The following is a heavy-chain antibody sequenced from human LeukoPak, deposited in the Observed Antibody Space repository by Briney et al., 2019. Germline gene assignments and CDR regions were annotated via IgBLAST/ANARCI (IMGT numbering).Heavy chain of an antibody. CDR1: GFTFSSYA. J-gene: IGHJ4*02. V-gene: IGHV3-23*01. CDR3: AKLYCSSSSCSRGGYFDY. CDR2: ISGIGGIT. Sequence: PGGSLRLSCAASGFTFSSYAMSWVRQAPGKGLEWVSAISGIGGITYYPDSVKGRFTISRDNSKNTLYLQMNSLRAEDTAVYYCAKLYCSSSSCSRGGYFDYWGRGTLVTVSS. D-gene: IGHD2-2*01.